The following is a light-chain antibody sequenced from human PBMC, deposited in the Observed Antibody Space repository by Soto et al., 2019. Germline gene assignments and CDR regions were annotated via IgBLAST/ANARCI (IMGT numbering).Light chain of an antibody. J-gene: IGLJ2*01. Sequence: QSVLTQPRSMSGSPGQSVTISCTGTSSDVGGYDDVSWYQQHPGKAPKVLIYDVNKRPSGVPDRFSGSKSDTTASLTISGLQAEDEADYYCCSYAGSYTVIFGGGTQLTVL. V-gene: IGLV2-11*01. CDR1: SSDVGGYDD. CDR2: DVN. CDR3: CSYAGSYTVI.